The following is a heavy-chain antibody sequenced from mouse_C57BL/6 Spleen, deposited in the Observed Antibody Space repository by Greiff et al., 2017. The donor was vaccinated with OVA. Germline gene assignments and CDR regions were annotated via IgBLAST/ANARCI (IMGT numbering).Heavy chain of an antibody. D-gene: IGHD4-1*01. V-gene: IGHV2-2*01. J-gene: IGHJ2*01. Sequence: VQRVESGPGLVQPSQSLSITCTVSGFSLTSYGVHWVRQSPGKGLEWLGVIWSGGSTDYNAAFISRLSISKDNSKSQVFFKMNSLQADDTAIYYCARNRGPANFFDYWGQGTTLTVSS. CDR2: IWSGGST. CDR1: GFSLTSYG. CDR3: ARNRGPANFFDY.